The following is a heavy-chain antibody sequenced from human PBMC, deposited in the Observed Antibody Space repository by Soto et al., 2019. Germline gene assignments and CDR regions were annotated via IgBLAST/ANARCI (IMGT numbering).Heavy chain of an antibody. V-gene: IGHV3-74*01. J-gene: IGHJ4*02. CDR2: INSDGSST. Sequence: GGSLRLSCAASRFTFSSFWFHWVRQAPGKGLVWVSHINSDGSSTSYADSVKGRFTISRDNAKNTLYLQMNSLRAEDTAVYYCARHLGILTGYTDYWGQGTLVTVSS. CDR3: ARHLGILTGYTDY. CDR1: RFTFSSFW. D-gene: IGHD3-9*01.